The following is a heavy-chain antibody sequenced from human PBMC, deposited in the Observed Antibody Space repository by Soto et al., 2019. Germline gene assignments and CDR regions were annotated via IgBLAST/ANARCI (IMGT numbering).Heavy chain of an antibody. CDR3: ASVGYRSGWYPRY. D-gene: IGHD6-19*01. Sequence: QVQLVQSGAEVKKPGASVKVSCKASGYTFTSYGISWVRQAPGQGLEWMGWISAYNGNTNYAQKLQGRVTISTDTSTSTAHMERRSVRSDDTAEYYGASVGYRSGWYPRYWGQGTLVTVSS. J-gene: IGHJ4*02. CDR1: GYTFTSYG. V-gene: IGHV1-18*01. CDR2: ISAYNGNT.